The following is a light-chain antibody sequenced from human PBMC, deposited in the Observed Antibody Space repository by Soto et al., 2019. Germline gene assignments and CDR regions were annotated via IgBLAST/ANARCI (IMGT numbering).Light chain of an antibody. V-gene: IGLV1-44*01. J-gene: IGLJ3*02. Sequence: QSVMTQPPSVSAAPGQKVTISCSGSSSNIGGNSVSWYQQFPGTAPKLLIHNDNRRPSGVPDRVSGSKSGTSASLAISGLQSEDEANYYCAAWDNSLKGWVFGGGTKLTVL. CDR2: NDN. CDR1: SSNIGGNS. CDR3: AAWDNSLKGWV.